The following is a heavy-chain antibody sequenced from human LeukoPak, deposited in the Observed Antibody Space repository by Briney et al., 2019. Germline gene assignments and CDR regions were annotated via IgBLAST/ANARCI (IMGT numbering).Heavy chain of an antibody. J-gene: IGHJ4*02. V-gene: IGHV3-11*01. CDR3: ARARVSPEIRGYYFDY. Sequence: GSLRLSCAASGFTFSDYYMSWIRQAPGKGLEWVSYISSSGSTIYYADSVKGRFTISRDNAKNSLYLQMNSLRAEDTAVYYCARARVSPEIRGYYFDYWGQGTLVTVSS. CDR1: GFTFSDYY. D-gene: IGHD3-10*01. CDR2: ISSSGSTI.